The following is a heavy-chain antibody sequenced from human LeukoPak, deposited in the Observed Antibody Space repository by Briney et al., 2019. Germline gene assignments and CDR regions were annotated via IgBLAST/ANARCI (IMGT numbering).Heavy chain of an antibody. D-gene: IGHD6-13*01. CDR2: INSNSGAT. CDR1: GYTFTPNY. CDR3: ARGFGTSWYDY. J-gene: IGHJ4*02. Sequence: ASLKPSCNTSGYTFTPNYMHWVPQAPGHPLEWVGWINSNSGATSYAQKSQGRVTMTRDTSISTAYMELSRLTPDDTAVYYCARGFGTSWYDYWGQGTLVTVSS. V-gene: IGHV1-2*02.